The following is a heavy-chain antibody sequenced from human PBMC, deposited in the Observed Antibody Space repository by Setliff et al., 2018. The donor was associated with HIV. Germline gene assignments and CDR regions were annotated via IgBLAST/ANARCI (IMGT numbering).Heavy chain of an antibody. CDR2: ITWNSGTI. Sequence: GGSLRLSCAASGFIFDDYAMHWGRQIPGKGLEWVAVITWNSGTIAYADSVQGRFTISRDNDKKYVFLQMNSLRPEDTALYFCAKDYGDGYNWGAFDIWGQGTMVTVSS. CDR1: GFIFDDYA. V-gene: IGHV3-9*01. D-gene: IGHD1-1*01. J-gene: IGHJ3*02. CDR3: AKDYGDGYNWGAFDI.